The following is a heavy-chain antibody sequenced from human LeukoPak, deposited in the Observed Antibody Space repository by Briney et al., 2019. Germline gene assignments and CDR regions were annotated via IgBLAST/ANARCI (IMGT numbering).Heavy chain of an antibody. Sequence: GGSLRLSCAASGFTFSSYGMHWVRQAPGKGLEWVAVIWYDGSNKYYADSVKGRFTISRDNSKNTLYLQMNSLRAEDTAVYYCVRTPPTLGYCTETSCPFDHWGQGALVTVSS. D-gene: IGHD2-8*02. J-gene: IGHJ4*02. V-gene: IGHV3-33*01. CDR3: VRTPPTLGYCTETSCPFDH. CDR1: GFTFSSYG. CDR2: IWYDGSNK.